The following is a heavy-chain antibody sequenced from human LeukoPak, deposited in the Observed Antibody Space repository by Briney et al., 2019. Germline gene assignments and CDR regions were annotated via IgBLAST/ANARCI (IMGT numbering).Heavy chain of an antibody. CDR1: GYSFTSHY. V-gene: IGHV1-46*01. J-gene: IGHJ5*02. CDR3: ARDNSIHERGWWFDP. CDR2: INPRGTST. Sequence: ASVKVSCKASGYSFTSHYMHWVRQAPGQGLEWMGLINPRGTSTIYAEKFQGRIITTRDMSTTTDYMELSSPKSDDTAVYYCARDNSIHERGWWFDPWGQGTLVTVSS. D-gene: IGHD4-23*01.